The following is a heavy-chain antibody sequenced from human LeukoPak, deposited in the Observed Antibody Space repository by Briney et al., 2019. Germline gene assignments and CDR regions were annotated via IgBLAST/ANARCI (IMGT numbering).Heavy chain of an antibody. CDR1: GGSISSGDYY. Sequence: SQTLSLTCTVSGGSISSGDYYWSWIRQPPGKGLEWIGYIYYSGSTYYNPSLKSRVTISVDTSKNQFSLKLSSVTAADTAVYYCARVRNRYHGSGKAEGMDVWGQGTTVTVSS. D-gene: IGHD3-10*01. J-gene: IGHJ6*02. CDR2: IYYSGST. V-gene: IGHV4-30-4*01. CDR3: ARVRNRYHGSGKAEGMDV.